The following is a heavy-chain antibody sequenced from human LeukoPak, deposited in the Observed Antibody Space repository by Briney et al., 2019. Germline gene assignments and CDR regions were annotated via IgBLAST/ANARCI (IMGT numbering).Heavy chain of an antibody. J-gene: IGHJ4*02. CDR1: GYSFTNYR. D-gene: IGHD2-15*01. CDR3: ASEYCSGGNCYFDY. Sequence: GESLKISCKGSGYSFTNYRIGWVRQMPGKGLEWMGIIFPGDSDTRYSPSFQGQVTISADKSISTAYLQWSSLKASDTAIYYCASEYCSGGNCYFDYWGQGTLVTVSS. CDR2: IFPGDSDT. V-gene: IGHV5-51*01.